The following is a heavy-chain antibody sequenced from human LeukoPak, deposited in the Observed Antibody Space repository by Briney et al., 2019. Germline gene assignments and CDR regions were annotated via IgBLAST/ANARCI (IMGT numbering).Heavy chain of an antibody. V-gene: IGHV3-23*01. D-gene: IGHD3-22*01. Sequence: PGGSLRLSCAASGFTFSSYAMSWVRQAPGKGLEWVSGISGSGGSTYYADSVKGRFTISRDYSKNTLYLQMNSLRAEDTAVYYCAKDGYYDSSAYYYVRYFDLWGRGTLVTVSS. J-gene: IGHJ2*01. CDR3: AKDGYYDSSAYYYVRYFDL. CDR1: GFTFSSYA. CDR2: ISGSGGST.